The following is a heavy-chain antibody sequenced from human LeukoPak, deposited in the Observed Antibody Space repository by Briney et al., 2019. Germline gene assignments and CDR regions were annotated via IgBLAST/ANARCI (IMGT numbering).Heavy chain of an antibody. Sequence: AETLSLTCTVSAGSISSYYWSWIRQPAGKGLEWIGRIYTSGSTKYNPSLKSRVTMSVDTSKNQFSLKLSSVTAADTAVYYCARDLWDLRFGERTNWYFDLWGRGTLVTVSS. V-gene: IGHV4-4*07. CDR3: ARDLWDLRFGERTNWYFDL. CDR1: AGSISSYY. CDR2: IYTSGST. J-gene: IGHJ2*01. D-gene: IGHD3-10*01.